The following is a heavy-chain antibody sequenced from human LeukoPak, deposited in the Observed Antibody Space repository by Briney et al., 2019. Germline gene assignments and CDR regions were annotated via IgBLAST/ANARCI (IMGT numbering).Heavy chain of an antibody. D-gene: IGHD3-10*01. J-gene: IGHJ3*02. CDR2: ISYDGSNK. CDR1: GFTFSSSD. V-gene: IGHV3-30*03. Sequence: GGSLRLSCAASGFTFSSSDMHWVRQAPGKGLEWVAVISYDGSNKYYADSVKGRFTISRDNSKNTLYLQMNSLRAEDTAVYYCARKKGNYYGSGSYDDAFDIWGQGTMVTVSS. CDR3: ARKKGNYYGSGSYDDAFDI.